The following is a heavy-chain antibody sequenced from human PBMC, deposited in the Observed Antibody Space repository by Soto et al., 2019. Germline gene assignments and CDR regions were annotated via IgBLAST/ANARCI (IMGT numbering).Heavy chain of an antibody. J-gene: IGHJ6*02. CDR3: ARALIQLWPHYYYGMDV. D-gene: IGHD5-18*01. CDR2: IYYSGTT. Sequence: QVQLQESGPGLVKPSQTLSLTCTVSGGSISSGDYYWSWIRQPPGKGLEWIGYIYYSGTTYYTPSLKSRVTISVDTSKNQFSLKVSSVTAADTAVYYCARALIQLWPHYYYGMDVWGQGTTVTVSS. CDR1: GGSISSGDYY. V-gene: IGHV4-30-4*01.